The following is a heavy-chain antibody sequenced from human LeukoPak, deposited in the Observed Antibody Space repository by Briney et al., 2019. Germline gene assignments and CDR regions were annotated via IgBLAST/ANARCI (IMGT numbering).Heavy chain of an antibody. V-gene: IGHV3-30-3*01. J-gene: IGHJ4*02. D-gene: IGHD2-15*01. CDR3: ARGAWTVVVAATLGY. CDR1: GFTFSSYA. Sequence: GGSLRLSCAASGFTFSSYAMHWVRQAPGKGLEWVAVISYDGSNKYYADSVKGRFTISRDNSKNTLYLQMNSLRAEDTAVYYCARGAWTVVVAATLGYWGQGTLVTVSS. CDR2: ISYDGSNK.